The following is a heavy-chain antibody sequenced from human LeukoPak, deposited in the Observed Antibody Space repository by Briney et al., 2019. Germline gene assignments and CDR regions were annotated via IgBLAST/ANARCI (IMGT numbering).Heavy chain of an antibody. CDR3: ARDKIVGATNGMDV. CDR2: INPNSGGT. J-gene: IGHJ6*02. Sequence: ASVKVSCKASGYTFTGYYMHWVRQAPGQGLEWMGWINPNSGGTNYAQKFQGRVTMTRDTSISTAYMELSSLRSEDTAVYYCARDKIVGATNGMDVWGQGTTVTVSS. D-gene: IGHD1-26*01. CDR1: GYTFTGYY. V-gene: IGHV1-2*02.